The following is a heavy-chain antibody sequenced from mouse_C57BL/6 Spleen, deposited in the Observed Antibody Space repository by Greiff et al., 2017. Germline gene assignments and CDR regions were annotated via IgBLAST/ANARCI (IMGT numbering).Heavy chain of an antibody. CDR2: IYPGGGYT. CDR3: ARRGIYDCEFDY. D-gene: IGHD2-4*01. J-gene: IGHJ2*01. CDR1: GYTFTNYW. V-gene: IGHV1-63*01. Sequence: VQLQQSGAELVRPGTSVKMSCKASGYTFTNYWIGWAKQRPGHGLEWIGEIYPGGGYTNYNEKFKGKATLTAEKSSSTAYMQFSSLTSEDSASYYCARRGIYDCEFDYWGPGTTLTVSS.